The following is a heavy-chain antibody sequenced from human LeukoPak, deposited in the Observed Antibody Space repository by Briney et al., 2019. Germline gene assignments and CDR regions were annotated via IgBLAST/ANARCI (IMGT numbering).Heavy chain of an antibody. Sequence: ASVKVSCKASGYTFTDYYMHWVRQAPGQGLEWMGWINPNSGGTNYAQKFQGRVTMTRDTSISTAYMELSRLTSDDTAVYYCARDRRGAYGDYATSYWGQGTLVTVSS. CDR3: ARDRRGAYGDYATSY. CDR1: GYTFTDYY. V-gene: IGHV1-2*02. CDR2: INPNSGGT. J-gene: IGHJ4*02. D-gene: IGHD4-17*01.